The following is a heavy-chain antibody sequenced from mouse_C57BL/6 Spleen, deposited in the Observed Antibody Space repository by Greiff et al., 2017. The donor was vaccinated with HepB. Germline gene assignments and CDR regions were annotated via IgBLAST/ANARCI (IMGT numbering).Heavy chain of an antibody. D-gene: IGHD1-1*01. V-gene: IGHV14-4*01. CDR3: TTPMTTVVSYRDY. CDR1: GFNIKDDY. Sequence: VQLQQSGAELVRPGASVKLSCTASGFNIKDDYMHWVKQRPEQGLEWIGWIDPENGDTEYASKFQGKATITADTSSNTAYLQLSSLTSEDTAVYYCTTPMTTVVSYRDYWGQGTTLTVSS. CDR2: IDPENGDT. J-gene: IGHJ2*01.